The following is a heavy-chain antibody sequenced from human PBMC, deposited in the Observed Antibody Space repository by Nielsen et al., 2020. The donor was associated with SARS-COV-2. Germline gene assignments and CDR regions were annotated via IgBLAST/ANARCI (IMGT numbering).Heavy chain of an antibody. Sequence: SETLSLTCTVSGGSISSGDYYWSWIRQPPGKGLEWIGYIYYSGSTYYNPSLKSRVTISVDTSKNQFSLKLSSVTAADMAVYYCARDLAAAGWGAFDIWGQGTMVTVSS. V-gene: IGHV4-30-4*01. D-gene: IGHD6-13*01. CDR1: GGSISSGDYY. J-gene: IGHJ3*02. CDR2: IYYSGST. CDR3: ARDLAAAGWGAFDI.